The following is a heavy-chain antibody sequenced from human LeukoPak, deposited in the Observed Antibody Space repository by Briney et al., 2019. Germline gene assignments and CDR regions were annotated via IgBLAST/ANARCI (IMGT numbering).Heavy chain of an antibody. CDR3: ATEFYDFLSGESWFDP. CDR1: GDSIDSVSYY. CDR2: IDYSGRT. J-gene: IGHJ5*02. V-gene: IGHV4-39*07. D-gene: IGHD3-9*01. Sequence: SETLSLTCSASGDSIDSVSYYWGWIRQAPGKGPEWIASIDYSGRTFYNPSLRSRVTISVDTSNNDFSLSLTSVTAADTAVYYCATEFYDFLSGESWFDPWGQGALVTVS.